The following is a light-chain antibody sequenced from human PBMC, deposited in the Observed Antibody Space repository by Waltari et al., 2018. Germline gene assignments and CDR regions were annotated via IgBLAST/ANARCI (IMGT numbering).Light chain of an antibody. CDR1: QSIGRS. CDR2: GAS. J-gene: IGKJ1*01. V-gene: IGKV3-20*01. CDR3: QHYVRLPVT. Sequence: EIMLTKSPGTLSLSPGERATLSCRTSQSIGRSLAWYQQKPGQAPRLLIYGASSRATDIPDRFSGSGSGTDFSLTINTLEPEDCALYYCQHYVRLPVTFGQGTKVEIK.